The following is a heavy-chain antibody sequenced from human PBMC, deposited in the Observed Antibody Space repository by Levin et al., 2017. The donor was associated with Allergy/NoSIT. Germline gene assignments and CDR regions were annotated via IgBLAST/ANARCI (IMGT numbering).Heavy chain of an antibody. V-gene: IGHV3-48*03. J-gene: IGHJ4*02. CDR2: ISSTDSTI. D-gene: IGHD3-3*01. CDR3: ARDIGNFWSGYTYFDY. Sequence: TGGSLRLSCAASGFTFSSYEMNWVRRAPGKGLEWVSYISSTDSTISSAYSVKGRSTFSSANAKNSLYLHMNSLRAEDTAVYYCARDIGNFWSGYTYFDYWGQGTLVTVSS. CDR1: GFTFSSYE.